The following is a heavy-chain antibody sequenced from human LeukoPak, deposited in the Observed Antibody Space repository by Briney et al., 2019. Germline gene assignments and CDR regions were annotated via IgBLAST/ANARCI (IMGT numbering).Heavy chain of an antibody. CDR1: GGSISSGGHY. D-gene: IGHD2-15*01. CDR2: IYYSGST. V-gene: IGHV4-31*03. CDR3: ATHPPRYCTGGSCSDY. Sequence: SETLSLTCTVSGGSISSGGHYWSWIRQHPGKGLEWIGYIYYSGSTYYNPSLKSRVTISGDTSKNQFSLKLSSVTAADTAVYYCATHPPRYCTGGSCSDYWGQGTLVTVSS. J-gene: IGHJ4*02.